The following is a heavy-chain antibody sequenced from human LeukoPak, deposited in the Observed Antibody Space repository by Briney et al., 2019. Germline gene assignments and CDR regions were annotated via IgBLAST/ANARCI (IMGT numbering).Heavy chain of an antibody. CDR2: INPDGNKK. CDR1: GFTFNSYA. J-gene: IGHJ4*02. Sequence: AGGSLRLSCAASGFTFNSYAMSWVRQAPGKGLEWVASINPDGNKKYSADSVKGRFTISRDNAENSLYLQMNSLRVEDTAFYYCARDLAYSRLDYWGQGMLVTVSS. CDR3: ARDLAYSRLDY. V-gene: IGHV3-7*01. D-gene: IGHD5-18*01.